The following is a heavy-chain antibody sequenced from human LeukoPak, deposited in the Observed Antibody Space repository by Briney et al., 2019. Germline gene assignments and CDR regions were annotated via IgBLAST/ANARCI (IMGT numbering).Heavy chain of an antibody. J-gene: IGHJ4*02. Sequence: SETLSLTCTVSGGSISSSSYYWGWIRQPPGNGLEWFGSIYYSGSTYYNPSLNSRVTISVDTSKNQFSLKLSSVTAADTAVYYCARSPNSGYDPFDYWGQGTLVTVSS. D-gene: IGHD5-12*01. CDR3: ARSPNSGYDPFDY. V-gene: IGHV4-39*01. CDR1: GGSISSSSYY. CDR2: IYYSGST.